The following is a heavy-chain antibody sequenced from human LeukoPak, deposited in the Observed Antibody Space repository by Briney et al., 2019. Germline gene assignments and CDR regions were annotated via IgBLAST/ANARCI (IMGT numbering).Heavy chain of an antibody. CDR1: GYTFTSYA. CDR3: ARDHLHYDGKSYGDADY. V-gene: IGHV7-4-1*02. J-gene: IGHJ4*02. CDR2: INTNTGNP. D-gene: IGHD3-22*01. Sequence: ASVKVSCKASGYTFTSYAMNWVRQAPGQGLEWMGWINTNTGNPTYAQGFTGRFVFSLDTSVSTAYLQISSLKAEDTAVYYCARDHLHYDGKSYGDADYWGQGTLVTVSS.